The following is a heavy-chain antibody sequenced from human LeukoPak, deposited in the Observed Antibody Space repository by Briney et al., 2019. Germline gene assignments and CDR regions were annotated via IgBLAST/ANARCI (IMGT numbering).Heavy chain of an antibody. J-gene: IGHJ4*02. D-gene: IGHD4-17*01. CDR2: IYPDDSDT. V-gene: IGHV5-51*01. Sequence: GESLKISCKGSGYSFTSYWIGWVRQMPGKGLEWVAIIYPDDSDTRYSPSFQDQVTISADQSISTAYLQWSSLKASDTAMYYCARHYPGGDYFIDYWGQGILVTVSS. CDR1: GYSFTSYW. CDR3: ARHYPGGDYFIDY.